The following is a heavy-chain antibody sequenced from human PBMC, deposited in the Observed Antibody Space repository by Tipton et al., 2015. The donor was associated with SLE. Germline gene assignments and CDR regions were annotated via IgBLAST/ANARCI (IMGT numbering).Heavy chain of an antibody. Sequence: TLSLTCTVSGGSISGSSYYWGWIRQPPGKGLEWIGYIDYRDITNYNPSLKSRVTMSIDTSKNQFSLKLSSVTAADTAVYYCAKDSGTYYFDYWGQGTLVTVSS. D-gene: IGHD1-26*01. V-gene: IGHV4-61*01. CDR2: IDYRDIT. J-gene: IGHJ4*02. CDR1: GGSISGSSYY. CDR3: AKDSGTYYFDY.